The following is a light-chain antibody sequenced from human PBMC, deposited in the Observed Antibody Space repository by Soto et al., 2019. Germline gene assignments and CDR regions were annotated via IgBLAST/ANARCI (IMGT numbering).Light chain of an antibody. Sequence: DIQMTQSPSSLSSSVGDIVTITCRASQSISYYLNWYQQKQGRAPRLLIYSTSTLQSGVPSKFSGSGSGTDFTLTISVLQPEDSATYYCQQTYKTPLTFGQGTKVDI. J-gene: IGKJ1*01. CDR3: QQTYKTPLT. CDR2: STS. V-gene: IGKV1-39*01. CDR1: QSISYY.